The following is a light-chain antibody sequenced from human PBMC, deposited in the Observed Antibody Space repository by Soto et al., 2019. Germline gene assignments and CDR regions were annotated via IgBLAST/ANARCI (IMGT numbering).Light chain of an antibody. CDR2: DAS. CDR1: RGISSN. J-gene: IGKJ1*01. V-gene: IGKV3-15*01. Sequence: IVMNHSPATLSVTPGERATLSCRASRGISSNLAWYQKKPGQAPRLLIYDASTRATGIPARFSGSGSGTEFTLTISSLQSEDFAVYYCHQYNNWTPWTFGQGTKVDI. CDR3: HQYNNWTPWT.